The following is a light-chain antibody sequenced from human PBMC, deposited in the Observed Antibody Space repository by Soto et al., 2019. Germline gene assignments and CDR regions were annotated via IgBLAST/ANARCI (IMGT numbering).Light chain of an antibody. CDR1: QSVGSNY. CDR2: GAS. J-gene: IGKJ4*01. CDR3: QPYNNWPLT. V-gene: IGKV3-20*01. Sequence: EIVLTQSPGTLSLSPGERATLSCRASQSVGSNYLAWYQQKPGQAPRILIFGASGRATGIPDRFSGSGSGTDFTLTINSLQSEDFAIYYCQPYNNWPLTFGGGTKVDIK.